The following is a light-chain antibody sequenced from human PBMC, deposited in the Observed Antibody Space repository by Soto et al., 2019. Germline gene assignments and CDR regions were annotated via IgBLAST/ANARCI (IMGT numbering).Light chain of an antibody. CDR2: DVS. J-gene: IGLJ1*01. V-gene: IGLV2-14*01. CDR3: TSYTSGSTYV. CDR1: SSDVGAYNY. Sequence: QSALTQPASVSGSPGQSITFSCTGTSSDVGAYNYVSWYQQHPGKAPKLIIYDVSNWPSGVSDRFSGSKSGNTASLTISGLQAEDEADYYCTSYTSGSTYVFGTGTQLTVL.